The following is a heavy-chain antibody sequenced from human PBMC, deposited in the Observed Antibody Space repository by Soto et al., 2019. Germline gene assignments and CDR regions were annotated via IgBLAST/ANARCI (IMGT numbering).Heavy chain of an antibody. CDR2: GYYSGST. D-gene: IGHD4-17*01. CDR3: ARNDYGDQKPPFPDY. J-gene: IGHJ4*02. Sequence: QVQLQESGPGLVKPSQTLSLTCTVSGGSISSGDYYWSWIRQPPGKGLEWIGYGYYSGSTYYNPSLKSRVTISVDTSKNQFSLKLSSVTAADTAVYYCARNDYGDQKPPFPDYWGQGTLVTVSS. CDR1: GGSISSGDYY. V-gene: IGHV4-30-4*01.